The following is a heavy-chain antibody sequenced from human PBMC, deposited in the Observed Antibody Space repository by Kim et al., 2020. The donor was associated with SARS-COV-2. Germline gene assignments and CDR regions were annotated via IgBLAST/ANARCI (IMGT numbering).Heavy chain of an antibody. D-gene: IGHD6-13*01. CDR1: GFTFSSYA. CDR3: AKDDTWQLVRAAVY. Sequence: GGSLRLSCAASGFTFSSYAMNWVRQAPGKGLEWVSIISGSGGSTYYADSVKGRFTISRDNSKNTVYLQMNSLRAEDTAVYYCAKDDTWQLVRAAVYWGQGTLVTVSS. CDR2: ISGSGGST. J-gene: IGHJ4*02. V-gene: IGHV3-23*01.